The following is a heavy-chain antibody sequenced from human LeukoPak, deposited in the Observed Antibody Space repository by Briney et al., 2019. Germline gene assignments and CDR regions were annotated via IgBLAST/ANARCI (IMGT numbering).Heavy chain of an antibody. CDR1: GFTFSSYA. CDR2: ISGSGGST. V-gene: IGHV3-23*01. Sequence: PGGSLRLSCAASGFTFSSYAMSWVRQAPGKGLEWVSAISGSGGSTYYADSVKGRFTISRDNSKNTLYLQMNSLRAEDTAVYYCRVAGRHRRGGFDYWGQGTLVTVSS. J-gene: IGHJ4*02. D-gene: IGHD6-19*01. CDR3: RVAGRHRRGGFDY.